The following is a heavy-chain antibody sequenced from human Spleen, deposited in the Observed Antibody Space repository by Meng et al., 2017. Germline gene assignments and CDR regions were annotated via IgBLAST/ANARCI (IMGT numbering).Heavy chain of an antibody. J-gene: IGHJ3*02. V-gene: IGHV3-9*01. Sequence: GGSLRLSCAASGFTFDDYAMHWVRQAPGKGLEWVSGITWNSGTLGYADSVKGRFTISRDNAKKSLYLQMNSLRAEDTALYYCTIYTSGHIWGQGTMVTVSS. CDR1: GFTFDDYA. CDR2: ITWNSGTL. D-gene: IGHD6-19*01. CDR3: TIYTSGHI.